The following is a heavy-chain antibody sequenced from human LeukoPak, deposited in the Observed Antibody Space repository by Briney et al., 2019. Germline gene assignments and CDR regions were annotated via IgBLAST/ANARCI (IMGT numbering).Heavy chain of an antibody. V-gene: IGHV3-11*03. D-gene: IGHD3-10*01. CDR1: GFTFSDYY. CDR3: ARWFGSGSYYGY. CDR2: ISGSSSFT. J-gene: IGHJ4*02. Sequence: GGSLRLSCAASGFTFSDYYMSWIRQAPGKGLEWVSYISGSSSFTKYADSVKGRFTISRDNAKNSLYLQMSSLRAEDTAVYYCARWFGSGSYYGYSGQGTLVTVSS.